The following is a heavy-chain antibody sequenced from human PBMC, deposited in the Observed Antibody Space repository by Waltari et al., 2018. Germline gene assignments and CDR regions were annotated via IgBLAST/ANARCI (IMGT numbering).Heavy chain of an antibody. CDR2: VDPEDGET. Sequence: EVQLVQSGAEVKKPGATVKISCKVSGYTFTDYYMPWVQQAPGKGLEWMGLVDPEDGETIYAEKFQGRVTITADTSTDTAYMELSSLRSEDTAVYYCATANPLSPVVAATRFDYWGQGTLVTVSS. CDR3: ATANPLSPVVAATRFDY. CDR1: GYTFTDYY. D-gene: IGHD2-15*01. J-gene: IGHJ4*02. V-gene: IGHV1-69-2*01.